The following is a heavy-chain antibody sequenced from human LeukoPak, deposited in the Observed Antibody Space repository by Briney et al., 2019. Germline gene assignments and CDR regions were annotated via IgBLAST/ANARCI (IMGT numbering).Heavy chain of an antibody. Sequence: EASVKVSCKASGYTFTGYYMHWVRQAPGQGLEWMGWINPNSGGTNYAQKFQGRVTMTRDTSISTAYMELSRLRSDDTAVYYCARDFRVGGYDAFDIWGQGTMVTVSS. CDR2: INPNSGGT. CDR3: ARDFRVGGYDAFDI. V-gene: IGHV1-2*02. J-gene: IGHJ3*02. CDR1: GYTFTGYY. D-gene: IGHD1-26*01.